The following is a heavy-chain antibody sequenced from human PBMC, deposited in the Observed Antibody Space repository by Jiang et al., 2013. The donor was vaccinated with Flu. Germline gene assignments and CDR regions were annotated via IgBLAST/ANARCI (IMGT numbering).Heavy chain of an antibody. Sequence: SCKASGGTFSSHAISWVRQAPGQGLEWMGGIIPXFGTANYAQKFQGRVTITADESTSTAYMELSSLRSEDTAVYYCAMGLTGLHFDYWGQGTLVTVSS. D-gene: IGHD3-9*01. CDR3: AMGLTGLHFDY. CDR2: IIPXFGTA. V-gene: IGHV1-69*01. J-gene: IGHJ4*02. CDR1: GGTFSSHA.